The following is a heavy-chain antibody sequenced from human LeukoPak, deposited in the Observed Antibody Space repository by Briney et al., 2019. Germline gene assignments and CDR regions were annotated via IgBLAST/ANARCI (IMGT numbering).Heavy chain of an antibody. Sequence: GGSLRLSCAASGFTFSDYYMTWIRQAPGKGLEWVSYISSGTTTYYVDSVKGRFTISRVNAGNSLYLQMSSLRAEDTAVYYCARRAASGRYFDYWGQGTPVTVSS. CDR3: ARRAASGRYFDY. CDR2: ISSGTTT. V-gene: IGHV3-11*01. CDR1: GFTFSDYY. J-gene: IGHJ4*02. D-gene: IGHD6-13*01.